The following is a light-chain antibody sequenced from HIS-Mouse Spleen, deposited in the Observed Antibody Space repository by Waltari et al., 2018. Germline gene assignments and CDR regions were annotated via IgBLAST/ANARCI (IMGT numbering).Light chain of an antibody. CDR2: KDS. V-gene: IGLV3-25*03. CDR3: QSADSSGTYWV. J-gene: IGLJ3*02. CDR1: ALPKQY. Sequence: SYELTQPPSVSVAPGQTARITCSGDALPKQYAYWYQQKPGQAPVLVIYKDSERPSGIPERFSGSSSGKTVTLTISGVQAEDEADYDCQSADSSGTYWVFGGGTKLTVL.